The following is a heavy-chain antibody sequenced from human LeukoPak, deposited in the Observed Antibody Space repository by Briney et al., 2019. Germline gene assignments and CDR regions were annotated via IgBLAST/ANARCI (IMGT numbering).Heavy chain of an antibody. V-gene: IGHV4-59*01. J-gene: IGHJ3*02. CDR3: ARDFPNYYDSSGYYADDAFDI. D-gene: IGHD3-22*01. Sequence: PSETLSLTCTVSGGSISSYYWSWIRQPPGKGLEWIGYIYYSGSTNYNPSLKSRVTISVDTSKNQFSLKLSSVTAADTAVYYCARDFPNYYDSSGYYADDAFDIWGQGTMVTVSS. CDR1: GGSISSYY. CDR2: IYYSGST.